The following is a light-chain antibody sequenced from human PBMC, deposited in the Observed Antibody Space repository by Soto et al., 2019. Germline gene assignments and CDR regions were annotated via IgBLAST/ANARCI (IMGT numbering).Light chain of an antibody. CDR3: CSYAGSWV. Sequence: QSALTQPRSVSGSPGQSVTISCTGISSDVRGYNSVSWYQQHPDKAPKLMLYSATERPSGVPDRFSGSKSGNVASLTISGLRAEDEADYYCCSYAGSWVFGGGTQLTVL. CDR2: SAT. J-gene: IGLJ3*02. CDR1: SSDVRGYNS. V-gene: IGLV2-11*01.